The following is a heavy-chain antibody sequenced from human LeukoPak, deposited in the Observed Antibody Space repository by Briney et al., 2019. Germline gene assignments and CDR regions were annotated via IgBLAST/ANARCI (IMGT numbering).Heavy chain of an antibody. CDR3: AKSNGYGLIDI. D-gene: IGHD3-10*01. CDR1: GYSVITNYY. J-gene: IGHJ3*02. Sequence: SETLSLTCAVSGYSVITNYYWGWIRQPPGKGLEWIGSVHHSGSTYYNPSLKSRVTISLDTSRNQFSLRLNSVTAADTAVYYCAKSNGYGLIDIWGQGTMVTVSS. V-gene: IGHV4-38-2*01. CDR2: VHHSGST.